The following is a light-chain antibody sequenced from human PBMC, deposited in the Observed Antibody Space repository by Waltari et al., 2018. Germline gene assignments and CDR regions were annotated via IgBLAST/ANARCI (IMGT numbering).Light chain of an antibody. CDR1: QSLLHSNGYNY. V-gene: IGKV2-28*01. CDR3: MQALQTPYT. Sequence: DIVMTQYPLSLPVTPGEPASISCSSSQSLLHSNGYNYLDWYLQKPGQCPQLLIYLGSNRASGVPDRFSGSGSGTDFTLKISRVEAEDVGVYYCMQALQTPYTFGQGTKLEIK. J-gene: IGKJ2*01. CDR2: LGS.